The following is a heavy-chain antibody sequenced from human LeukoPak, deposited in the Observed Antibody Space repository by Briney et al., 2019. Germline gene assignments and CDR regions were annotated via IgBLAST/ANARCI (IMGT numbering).Heavy chain of an antibody. J-gene: IGHJ4*02. CDR3: ARDLCPWYSSSCRYFDY. CDR1: GFTFSSYS. CDR2: ISSSSSYI. D-gene: IGHD6-13*01. Sequence: GGSLRLSCAASGFTFSSYSMNWVRQAPGKGLEWVSSISSSSSYIYYADSVKGRFTISRDNAKNSLYLQMNSLRAEDTAVYYCARDLCPWYSSSCRYFDYWGQGALVTVSS. V-gene: IGHV3-21*01.